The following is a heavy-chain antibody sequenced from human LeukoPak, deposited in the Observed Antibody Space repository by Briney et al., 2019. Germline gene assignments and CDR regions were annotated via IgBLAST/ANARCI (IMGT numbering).Heavy chain of an antibody. CDR3: AREAVAGAFDS. CDR1: GFTVNDYY. D-gene: IGHD6-19*01. J-gene: IGHJ4*02. V-gene: IGHV3-11*01. Sequence: GGSLRLSCAASGFTVNDYYMSWIRQAPGKGLEWVPDIGSSDNIISYANSVKGRFAISRDFAKNSLYLQMNSLRAGDTAVYYCAREAVAGAFDSWGQGTLVTVSS. CDR2: IGSSDNII.